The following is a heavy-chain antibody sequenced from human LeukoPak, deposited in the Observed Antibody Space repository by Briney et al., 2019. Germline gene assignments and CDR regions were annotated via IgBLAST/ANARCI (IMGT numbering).Heavy chain of an antibody. CDR3: ARGPYRPGQGVTAYGMDV. Sequence: GESLKISCKGSGYSFTSYWIGWVRQMPRKGLEWMGIIYPGDSDTRYSPSFQGQVTISADKSISTAYLQWSSLKASDTAMYYCARGPYRPGQGVTAYGMDVWGQGTTVTVSS. CDR2: IYPGDSDT. J-gene: IGHJ6*02. CDR1: GYSFTSYW. V-gene: IGHV5-51*01. D-gene: IGHD5-18*01.